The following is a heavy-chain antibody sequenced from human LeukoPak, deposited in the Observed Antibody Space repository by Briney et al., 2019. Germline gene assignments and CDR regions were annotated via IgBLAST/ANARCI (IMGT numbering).Heavy chain of an antibody. J-gene: IGHJ3*02. Sequence: ASVKVSCKASGYTFTSYGISWVRQAPGQGLEWMGWISAYNGNTNYAQKLQGRVTMTTDTSTSTAYMELRSLRSDDTAVYYYASISGSYSHDAFDIWGQGTMVTVSS. CDR2: ISAYNGNT. CDR1: GYTFTSYG. V-gene: IGHV1-18*01. D-gene: IGHD1-26*01. CDR3: ASISGSYSHDAFDI.